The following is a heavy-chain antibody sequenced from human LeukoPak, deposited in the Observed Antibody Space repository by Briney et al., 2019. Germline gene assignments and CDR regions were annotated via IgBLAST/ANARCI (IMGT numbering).Heavy chain of an antibody. Sequence: GESLKISCKGSGYRFTNHWIGLVRQMPGKGLEWMAIIYAGDSDTRYSPSFQGQVTISVDKSISTAYLQWSSLKASDTAIYYCVTAAHFDYWGQGTLVTVSS. CDR1: GYRFTNHW. J-gene: IGHJ4*02. CDR2: IYAGDSDT. CDR3: VTAAHFDY. V-gene: IGHV5-51*01. D-gene: IGHD6-13*01.